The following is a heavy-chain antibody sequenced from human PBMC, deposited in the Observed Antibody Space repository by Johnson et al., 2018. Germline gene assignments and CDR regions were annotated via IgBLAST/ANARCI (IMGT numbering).Heavy chain of an antibody. Sequence: QVQLVESGGGLVQPGGSPRLSCAASGFTFSSYAMSWVRQVPGKGLEWVALISYDGSNKYYADSVKGRFIIPRDISKNTLYLQMNSLRAEDTAVYYCAKGPEGRQWVQLEYMDVWGKGTTVTVSS. CDR3: AKGPEGRQWVQLEYMDV. V-gene: IGHV3-30*18. CDR2: ISYDGSNK. D-gene: IGHD1-1*01. CDR1: GFTFSSYA. J-gene: IGHJ6*03.